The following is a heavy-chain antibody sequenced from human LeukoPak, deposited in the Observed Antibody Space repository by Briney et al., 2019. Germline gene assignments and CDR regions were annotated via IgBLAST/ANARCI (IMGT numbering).Heavy chain of an antibody. D-gene: IGHD3-10*01. J-gene: IGHJ3*02. CDR1: GYTFTSYG. CDR2: ISAYNGNT. V-gene: IGHV1-18*01. Sequence: ASVKVSCKASGYTFTSYGISWVRQAPGQGLEWMGWISAYNGNTNYAQKLQGRVTMTTDTSTSTAYMELRSLRSDDTAVYYCARTIGEGLLWFGELFKGRTPPGGAGAFDIWGQGTMVTVSS. CDR3: ARTIGEGLLWFGELFKGRTPPGGAGAFDI.